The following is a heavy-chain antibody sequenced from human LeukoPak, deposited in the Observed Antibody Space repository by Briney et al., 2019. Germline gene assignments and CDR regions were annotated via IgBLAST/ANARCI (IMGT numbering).Heavy chain of an antibody. Sequence: ETLSLTCAVYGGSFSGYYSSWIRQPPPQGMEWIGEINHSGSSNSNPFLKSRVTISVDTSKNQFSLNLSSVTAADTAVYYCARGCPHPIVVVPAAQHDAFDIWGQGTMVTVSS. J-gene: IGHJ3*02. CDR3: ARGCPHPIVVVPAAQHDAFDI. CDR1: GGSFSGYY. D-gene: IGHD2-2*01. V-gene: IGHV4-34*01. CDR2: INHSGSS.